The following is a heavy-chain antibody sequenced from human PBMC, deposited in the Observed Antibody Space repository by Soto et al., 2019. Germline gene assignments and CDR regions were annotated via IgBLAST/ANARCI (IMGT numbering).Heavy chain of an antibody. V-gene: IGHV1-18*01. J-gene: IGHJ6*02. D-gene: IGHD6-19*01. CDR1: GYTFTSYG. CDR2: ISAYNDNT. CDR3: ARDSSGWYNYYYAMDV. Sequence: ASVKVSCEASGYTFTSYGISWVRQAPGQGLEWMGWISAYNDNTNYAQKLQGRVTMTTDTSTSTAYMELRSLRSDDTAVYYCARDSSGWYNYYYAMDVWGQGTTVTVSS.